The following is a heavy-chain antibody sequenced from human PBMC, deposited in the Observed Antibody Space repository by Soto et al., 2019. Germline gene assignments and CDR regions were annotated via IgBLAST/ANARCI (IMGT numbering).Heavy chain of an antibody. D-gene: IGHD3-3*01. CDR1: GGSISSGGYY. CDR2: IYYSGST. V-gene: IGHV4-31*03. CDR3: ARDKGKYYDFWSGYFDY. J-gene: IGHJ4*02. Sequence: SETLSLTCTVSGGSISSGGYYWSWIRQHPGKGLEWIGYIYYSGSTYYNPSLKSRVTISVDTSKNQFSLKLSSVTAADTAVYYCARDKGKYYDFWSGYFDYWGQGTLVNVSS.